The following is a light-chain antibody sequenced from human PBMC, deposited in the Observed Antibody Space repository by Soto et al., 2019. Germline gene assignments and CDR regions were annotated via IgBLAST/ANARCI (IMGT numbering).Light chain of an antibody. V-gene: IGKV3D-20*02. CDR3: QQRSSWPPT. CDR1: QSVSSSY. CDR2: GAS. J-gene: IGKJ5*01. Sequence: EIVLTQSPGTLSLSQGERATLSCRASQSVSSSYLAWYQQRFGQAPRLLIYGASTRATGVPASLSGSGSGTEFTLTISSLRSEDSAVYYCQQRSSWPPTFGQGTRLEIK.